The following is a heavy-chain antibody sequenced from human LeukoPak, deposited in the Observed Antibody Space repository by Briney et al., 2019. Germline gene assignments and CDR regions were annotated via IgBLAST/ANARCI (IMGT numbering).Heavy chain of an antibody. CDR3: ARAEVGGYGYNY. Sequence: PGGSLRLSCAASGFTFDDYAMHWVRQAPGKGLEWVSGISWNSGSIGYADSVKGRFTISRDNSKNTLYLQMGSLRAEDMAVYYCARAEVGGYGYNYWGQGTLVTVSS. CDR1: GFTFDDYA. D-gene: IGHD5-18*01. J-gene: IGHJ4*02. CDR2: ISWNSGSI. V-gene: IGHV3-9*03.